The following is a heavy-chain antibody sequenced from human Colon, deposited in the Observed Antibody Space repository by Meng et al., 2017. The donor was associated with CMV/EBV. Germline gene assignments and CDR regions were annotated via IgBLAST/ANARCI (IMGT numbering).Heavy chain of an antibody. CDR3: VGAPTIGAYYFDY. CDR2: ISSSSSYI. CDR1: GFTFTDYS. J-gene: IGHJ4*02. V-gene: IGHV3-21*01. Sequence: GQVVESGGGLVKPGASLRLSCAASGFTFTDYSMTWVRQAPGKGLEWVSSISSSSSYIYYADSLRGRFTISRDNAKKSVYLQMNSLGADDTAVYYCVGAPTIGAYYFDYWGQGILVTVSS. D-gene: IGHD3-16*01.